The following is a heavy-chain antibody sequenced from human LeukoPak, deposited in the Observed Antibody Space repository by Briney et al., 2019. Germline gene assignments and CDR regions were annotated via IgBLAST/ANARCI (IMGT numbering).Heavy chain of an antibody. J-gene: IGHJ4*02. CDR1: GLIFSNYW. CDR3: EAYGSV. V-gene: IGHV3-7*03. CDR2: IKEDGSET. Sequence: AGGSLRLSCAASGLIFSNYWMTWVRQAPGKGLEWVANIKEDGSETYYVDSVKGRFTISRGNDKNTLYLQMNSLRAEDTAVYYCEAYGSVWGQGTLVIVSS. D-gene: IGHD3-10*01.